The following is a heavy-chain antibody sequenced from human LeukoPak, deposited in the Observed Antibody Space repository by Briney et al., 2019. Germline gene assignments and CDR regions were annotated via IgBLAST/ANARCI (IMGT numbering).Heavy chain of an antibody. CDR3: ANSEARDY. V-gene: IGHV3-23*01. Sequence: GVSLTLSCTASRFTFSRYAMICPRHAPGKGLEWVSAISGSGGSTYYAESVKGRFSISRENSKNTMYLQMNSLRAEDTAVYYCANSEARDYWGQGTLVTVSS. J-gene: IGHJ4*02. CDR2: ISGSGGST. CDR1: RFTFSRYA.